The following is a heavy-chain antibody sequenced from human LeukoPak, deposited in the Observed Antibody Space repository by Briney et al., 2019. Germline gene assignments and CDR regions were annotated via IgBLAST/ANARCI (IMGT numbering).Heavy chain of an antibody. V-gene: IGHV4-34*01. CDR2: IYYSGST. D-gene: IGHD2-2*01. J-gene: IGHJ3*02. CDR1: GGSFSGYY. CDR3: ARDCSSTSCSGAFDI. Sequence: SGTLSLTCAVYGGSFSGYYWGWIRQPPGKGLGWIGSIYYSGSTYYNPSLKSRVTISVDRSKNQFSLKLSSVTAADTAVYYCARDCSSTSCSGAFDIWGQGTMVTVST.